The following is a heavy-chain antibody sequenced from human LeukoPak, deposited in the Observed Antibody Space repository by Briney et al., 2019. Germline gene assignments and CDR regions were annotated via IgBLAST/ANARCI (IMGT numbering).Heavy chain of an antibody. J-gene: IGHJ6*03. CDR3: ARDRFDDSSGYYYHYYYYMDV. CDR1: GGSISSSSYY. D-gene: IGHD3-22*01. V-gene: IGHV4-39*07. Sequence: SETLSLSCTVSGGSISSSSYYWGWIRQPPGKGLEWIRSIYYSGSTDYNPSLKSRVTIAVETSKNQFSLKLSSVTAADTAVYYCARDRFDDSSGYYYHYYYYMDVWGKGTTVTVSS. CDR2: IYYSGST.